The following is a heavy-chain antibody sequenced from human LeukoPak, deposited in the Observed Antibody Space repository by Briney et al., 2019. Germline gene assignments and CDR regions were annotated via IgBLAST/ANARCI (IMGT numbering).Heavy chain of an antibody. CDR2: IYYSGST. CDR3: ARESKVDAC. V-gene: IGHV4-31*02. Sequence: GLEWIGYIYYSGSTYYNPSLKSRVTISVDTSKNQFSLKLSSVTAADTAVYYCARESKVDACWGQGTLVTVSS. J-gene: IGHJ4*02. D-gene: IGHD3-9*01.